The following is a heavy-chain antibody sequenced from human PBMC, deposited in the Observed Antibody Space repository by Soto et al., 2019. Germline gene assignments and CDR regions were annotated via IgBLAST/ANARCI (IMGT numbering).Heavy chain of an antibody. CDR3: ARGGWTTYYSPFFDY. V-gene: IGHV2-5*02. J-gene: IGHJ4*02. Sequence: QITLKESGPTLVRPTQTLTLTCTFSGFSLSSSGVGVGWIRQPPGKALEWLALIYWDDDKRYSPSLKSRLTITMDTPKNQVVLTLTKLDTVDTATYYCARGGWTTYYSPFFDYWGQGTLVTVSS. D-gene: IGHD3-10*01. CDR2: IYWDDDK. CDR1: GFSLSSSGVG.